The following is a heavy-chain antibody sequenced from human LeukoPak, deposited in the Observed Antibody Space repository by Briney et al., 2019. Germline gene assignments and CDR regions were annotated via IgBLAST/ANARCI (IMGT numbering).Heavy chain of an antibody. CDR1: GGSISSSSSY. V-gene: IGHV4-39*01. Sequence: SETLSLTCTVSGGSISSSSSYWGWLRQPPGKGLEWIGNFYYSGGTYYNPSLKSRVSISVDTSKNQFSLKLSSVTAADTAVYYCARRSEGGDYLFDYWGQGTLVTVSS. D-gene: IGHD4-17*01. CDR2: FYYSGGT. CDR3: ARRSEGGDYLFDY. J-gene: IGHJ4*02.